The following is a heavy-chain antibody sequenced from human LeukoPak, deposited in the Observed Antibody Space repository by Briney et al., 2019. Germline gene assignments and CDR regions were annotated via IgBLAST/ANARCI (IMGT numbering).Heavy chain of an antibody. V-gene: IGHV3-7*01. D-gene: IGHD3-22*01. CDR2: IKQDGSEK. CDR3: ARDANYYDSRGENYFNY. Sequence: PGGSLGLSCAASGFTFSSYWMSWVRQAPGKGLEWVANIKQDGSEKYYVDSVKGRFTISRDNAKNSLYLQMNGLRAEDTAVYYCARDANYYDSRGENYFNYWGQGTLVTVSS. CDR1: GFTFSSYW. J-gene: IGHJ4*02.